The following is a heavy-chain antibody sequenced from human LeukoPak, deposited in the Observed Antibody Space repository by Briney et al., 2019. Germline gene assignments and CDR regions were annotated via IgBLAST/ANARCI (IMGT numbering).Heavy chain of an antibody. CDR3: AREYCSSTSCFAGYYYYGMDV. CDR1: GFTFSSYG. CDR2: ISYDGSNK. D-gene: IGHD2-2*01. V-gene: IGHV3-30*03. Sequence: GGSLRLSCAASGFTFSSYGMHWVRQAPGKGLEWVAVISYDGSNKYYADSVKGRFTISRDNSKNTLYLQMNSLRAEDTAVYYCAREYCSSTSCFAGYYYYGMDVWGQGTTVTVSS. J-gene: IGHJ6*02.